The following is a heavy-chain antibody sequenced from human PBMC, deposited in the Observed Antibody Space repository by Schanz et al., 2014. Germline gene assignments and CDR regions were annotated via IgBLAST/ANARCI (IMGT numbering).Heavy chain of an antibody. V-gene: IGHV3-7*01. CDR3: ARGASRDYFAMDV. J-gene: IGHJ6*02. CDR1: GFTFSSYW. CDR2: IKQDGSER. Sequence: DVQLVESGGGLVQPGGSLRLSCAASGFTFSSYWMSWVRQAPGKGLEWVANIKQDGSERYYVDSVRGRFTISRDTAKNTVFLQMNNLRAEDTAVYYCARGASRDYFAMDVWGQGTTVTVSS.